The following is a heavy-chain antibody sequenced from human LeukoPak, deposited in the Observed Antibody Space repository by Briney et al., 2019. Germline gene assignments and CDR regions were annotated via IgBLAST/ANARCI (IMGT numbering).Heavy chain of an antibody. CDR3: AKEWLGELLYAVDY. Sequence: PGGSLRLSCAASGFTFSTYPMHWVRQAPGKGLEWVAVISYDGSNKYYADSVKGRFTISRDNSKNTLYLQMNTLRAEDTAVYYCAKEWLGELLYAVDYWGQRTLVTVSS. V-gene: IGHV3-30*04. CDR2: ISYDGSNK. CDR1: GFTFSTYP. D-gene: IGHD3-10*01. J-gene: IGHJ4*02.